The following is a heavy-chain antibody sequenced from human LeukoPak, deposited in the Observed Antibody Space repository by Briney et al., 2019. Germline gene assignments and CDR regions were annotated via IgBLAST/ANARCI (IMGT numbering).Heavy chain of an antibody. J-gene: IGHJ4*02. Sequence: AASVKVSCKASGYTFTSYGINWVRQATGQGLEWMGWMNPNSGNTGYAQKFQGRVTMTRNTSISTAYMELSSLRSEDTAVYYCARGKLLWFGELCSYWGQGTLVTVSS. CDR1: GYTFTSYG. CDR2: MNPNSGNT. V-gene: IGHV1-8*02. CDR3: ARGKLLWFGELCSY. D-gene: IGHD3-10*01.